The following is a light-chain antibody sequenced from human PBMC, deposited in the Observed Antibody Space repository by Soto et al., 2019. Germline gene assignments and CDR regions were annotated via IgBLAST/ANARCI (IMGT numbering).Light chain of an antibody. CDR1: HDISSY. CDR2: TAS. Sequence: DIQLPQSPSFLSASVGDRVTITCRASHDISSYLAWYQQKPGKAPQLLIYTASTLQSGVPSRFSGSGFGTEFTLTISSLQPEDFATYYCQQLNSYTLTFGGGTKVEIK. J-gene: IGKJ4*01. V-gene: IGKV1-9*01. CDR3: QQLNSYTLT.